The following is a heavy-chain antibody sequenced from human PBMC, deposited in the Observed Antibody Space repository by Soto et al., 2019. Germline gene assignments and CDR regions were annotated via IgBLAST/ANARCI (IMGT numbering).Heavy chain of an antibody. CDR2: IYYSGST. Sequence: LSLACTVSGGSISSGDYYWSWIRQPPGKGLEWIGYIYYSGSTYYNPSLKSRVTISVDTSKNQFSLRLSSVTAADTAVYYCARDNILGILYGGMDVWGQGTTVTVSS. V-gene: IGHV4-30-4*01. D-gene: IGHD3-3*01. CDR3: ARDNILGILYGGMDV. J-gene: IGHJ6*02. CDR1: GGSISSGDYY.